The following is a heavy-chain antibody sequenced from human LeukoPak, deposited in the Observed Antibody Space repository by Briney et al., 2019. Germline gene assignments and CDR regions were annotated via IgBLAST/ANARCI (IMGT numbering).Heavy chain of an antibody. J-gene: IGHJ3*02. Sequence: ASVKVSCKVSGYTLTELSMHWVRQAPGKGLEWMGGFDPEDGETIYAQKFQGRVTMTEDTSTDTAYMELSSLRSEDTAVYYCATALSSGVTIFGVVPNDAFDIWGQGTMVTVSS. CDR3: ATALSSGVTIFGVVPNDAFDI. V-gene: IGHV1-24*01. D-gene: IGHD3-3*01. CDR2: FDPEDGET. CDR1: GYTLTELS.